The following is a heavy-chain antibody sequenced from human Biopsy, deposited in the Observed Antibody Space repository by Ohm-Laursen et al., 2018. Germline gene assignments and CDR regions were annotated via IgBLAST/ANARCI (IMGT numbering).Heavy chain of an antibody. V-gene: IGHV3-21*04. J-gene: IGHJ5*02. CDR2: ISETSSHI. Sequence: SLRLSCSASGFTFSSYSMNWVRQAPGKGLEWISYISETSSHIYDADSVKGRFTVARDNAKNSLYLQLNSLRAEDTAMYYCARDLYDFCGGCPFDPWGQGTLVTVS. CDR3: ARDLYDFCGGCPFDP. D-gene: IGHD3-3*01. CDR1: GFTFSSYS.